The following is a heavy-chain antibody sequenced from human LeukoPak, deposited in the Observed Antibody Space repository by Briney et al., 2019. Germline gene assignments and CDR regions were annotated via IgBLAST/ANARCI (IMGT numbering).Heavy chain of an antibody. CDR3: AKEEVPNDY. J-gene: IGHJ4*02. CDR2: ISRDGDKT. CDR1: GLIFRDYW. V-gene: IGHV3-23*01. Sequence: PGGSLRLSCVGSGLIFRDYWMNWVRQAPGKGLEWVSGISRDGDKTYYVDSVEGRFTISRDTSKNTLYLQMDTLRVEDTATYYCAKEEVPNDYGGQGTLVTVSS.